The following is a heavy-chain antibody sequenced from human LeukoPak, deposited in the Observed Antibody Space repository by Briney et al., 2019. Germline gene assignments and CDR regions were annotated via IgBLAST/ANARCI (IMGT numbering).Heavy chain of an antibody. CDR1: GFTFSSCG. Sequence: GGSLRLSCAASGFTFSSCGMSWVRQAPGKGLEWVSAISGSGGSTYYADSVKGRFTISRDNSKNTLYLQMNSLRAEDTAVYYCAKDLVGIYLDPSLWGQGTLVTVSS. D-gene: IGHD2-8*02. CDR2: ISGSGGST. CDR3: AKDLVGIYLDPSL. V-gene: IGHV3-23*01. J-gene: IGHJ4*02.